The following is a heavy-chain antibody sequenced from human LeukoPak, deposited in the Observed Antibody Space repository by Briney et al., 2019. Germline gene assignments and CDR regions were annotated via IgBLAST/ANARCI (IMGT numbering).Heavy chain of an antibody. J-gene: IGHJ3*02. CDR3: ARATSKGGLDI. Sequence: GGSLRLSCAASGFTFSSYWMHWVRQAPGRGLVRVSRINSDGYSISYADSVKGRFIISRDNAKNTLYLQMNSLRAEDTAVYYCARATSKGGLDIWGQGTVVTISS. V-gene: IGHV3-74*01. CDR2: INSDGYSI. D-gene: IGHD2-15*01. CDR1: GFTFSSYW.